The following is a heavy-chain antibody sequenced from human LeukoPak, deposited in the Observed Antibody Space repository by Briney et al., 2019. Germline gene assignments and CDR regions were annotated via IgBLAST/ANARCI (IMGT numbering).Heavy chain of an antibody. CDR1: GYSFNTYW. CDR2: IYPGDSDT. D-gene: IGHD1-20*01. V-gene: IGHV5-51*01. J-gene: IGHJ6*02. CDR3: ARGRDNWNDGVSYGMDV. Sequence: GESLKISCKGSGYSFNTYWIGWVRQMPGKGLEWMGIIYPGDSDTRYSPSFQGQVTISADKSISTAYLQWSSLKASDTAMYYCARGRDNWNDGVSYGMDVWGQGTTVTVSS.